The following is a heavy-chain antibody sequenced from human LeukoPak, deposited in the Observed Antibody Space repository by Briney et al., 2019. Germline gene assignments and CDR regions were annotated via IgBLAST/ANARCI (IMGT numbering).Heavy chain of an antibody. Sequence: SVKVSCKASGGTFSSYAMSWVRQARGQGVEWMGRIIPILGIANHAQKFQGRVTITADKYTSTAYMELSSLRSEDTAVYYCAREEGYYDASFDYWGQGTLVTVSS. CDR3: AREEGYYDASFDY. J-gene: IGHJ4*02. V-gene: IGHV1-69*04. CDR1: GGTFSSYA. CDR2: IIPILGIA. D-gene: IGHD3-22*01.